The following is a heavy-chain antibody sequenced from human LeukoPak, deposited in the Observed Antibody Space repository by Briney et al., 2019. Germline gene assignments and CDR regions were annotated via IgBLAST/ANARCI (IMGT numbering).Heavy chain of an antibody. D-gene: IGHD6-13*01. CDR2: IKEDESEK. Sequence: GGSLRLSCAASGFIFRNHWMSWVRQAPGKGLEWVANIKEDESEKYYVDSVKGRFTISRDNARNSLYLQMNSLRAEDTAVYYCARDRYSSIWGQGTLVTVSS. CDR3: ARDRYSSI. CDR1: GFIFRNHW. J-gene: IGHJ4*02. V-gene: IGHV3-7*01.